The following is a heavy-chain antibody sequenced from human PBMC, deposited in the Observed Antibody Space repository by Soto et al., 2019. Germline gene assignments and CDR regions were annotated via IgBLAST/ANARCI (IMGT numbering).Heavy chain of an antibody. D-gene: IGHD5-18*01. CDR3: AREGYTYPRIDP. V-gene: IGHV4-31*03. Sequence: QVQLQESGPGLVKPSQTLSLTCTVSGGSISSGAYYWSWIRQHPGKGLEWIGYIYYSGSTFYNPSLTGRLTISIDASKNQFSLRLSSETAADTAVYYCAREGYTYPRIDPWGQGILVTVSS. CDR2: IYYSGST. CDR1: GGSISSGAYY. J-gene: IGHJ5*02.